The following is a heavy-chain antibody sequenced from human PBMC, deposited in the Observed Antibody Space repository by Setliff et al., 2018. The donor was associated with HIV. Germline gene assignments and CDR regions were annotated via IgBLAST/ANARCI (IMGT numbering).Heavy chain of an antibody. V-gene: IGHV4-39*02. Sequence: SETLSLTCPVSGGSISSSNYYWGWIRQPPGKGRELIGSIFYSGSANYNPSLTSPVTISVDTSKYQFSLKLRSVTASDTAVYWCAREDSSYHYFDSWGQGMLVTVSS. J-gene: IGHJ4*02. CDR3: AREDSSYHYFDS. CDR2: IFYSGSA. CDR1: GGSISSSNYY. D-gene: IGHD3-22*01.